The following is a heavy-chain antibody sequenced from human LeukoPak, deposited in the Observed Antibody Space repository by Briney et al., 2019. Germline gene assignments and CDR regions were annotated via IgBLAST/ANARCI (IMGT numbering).Heavy chain of an antibody. Sequence: SVKVSCKASGGTFSSYAISWVRQAPGQGLEWMGRIIPIFGTANYAQKFQGRVTITAGKSTSTAYMELSSLRSEDTAVYYCARDSVGATSADYWGQGTLVTVSS. CDR1: GGTFSSYA. CDR3: ARDSVGATSADY. J-gene: IGHJ4*02. V-gene: IGHV1-69*06. CDR2: IIPIFGTA. D-gene: IGHD1-26*01.